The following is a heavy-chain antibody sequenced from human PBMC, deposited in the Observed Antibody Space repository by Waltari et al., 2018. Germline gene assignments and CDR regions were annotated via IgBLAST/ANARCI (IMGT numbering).Heavy chain of an antibody. Sequence: QVQLQQSGPGLVMPSQTLSLTCAISGDSVPSSSGAWTCIRPSPSRGLVWLGRTYYRSKWYNDYVVSVKGRITINPDTSKTQFSLQLNSVTPEDTAVYYCARGTNYYGSGSYYNWFDPWGQGTLVTVSS. CDR3: ARGTNYYGSGSYYNWFDP. J-gene: IGHJ5*02. D-gene: IGHD3-10*01. CDR2: TYYRSKWYN. V-gene: IGHV6-1*01. CDR1: GDSVPSSSGA.